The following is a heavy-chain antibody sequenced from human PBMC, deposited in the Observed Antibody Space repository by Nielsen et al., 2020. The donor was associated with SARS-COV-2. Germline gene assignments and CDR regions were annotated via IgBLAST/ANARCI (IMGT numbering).Heavy chain of an antibody. V-gene: IGHV3-23*01. J-gene: IGHJ6*02. D-gene: IGHD3-9*01. CDR1: GFTFSSYA. CDR2: ISGSGGST. CDR3: AKYFKGAYYYGMDV. Sequence: GGSLRLSCAASGFTFSSYAMSWVRQAPGKGLEWVSAISGSGGSTYYADSVKGRFTISRDNSKNTLYLQMNSLRAEDTAVYYCAKYFKGAYYYGMDVWGQGTTVTVSS.